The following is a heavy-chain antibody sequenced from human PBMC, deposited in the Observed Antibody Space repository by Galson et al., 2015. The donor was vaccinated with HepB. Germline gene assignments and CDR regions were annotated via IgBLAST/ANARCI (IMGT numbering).Heavy chain of an antibody. CDR3: AKGLNMDYYYYMDV. V-gene: IGHV3-23*01. D-gene: IGHD2/OR15-2a*01. J-gene: IGHJ6*03. CDR2: ISGSGSST. Sequence: SLRLSCAASGFPFSTYAMNWVRQAPGKGLEWVSSISGSGSSTYYADSVKGRFTISRDISENTLYLQMKSLKAEDTAVYYCAKGLNMDYYYYMDVRGKGTTVIVSS. CDR1: GFPFSTYA.